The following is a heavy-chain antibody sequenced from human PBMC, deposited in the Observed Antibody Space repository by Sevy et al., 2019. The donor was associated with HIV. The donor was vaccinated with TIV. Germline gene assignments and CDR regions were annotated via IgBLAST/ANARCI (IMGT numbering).Heavy chain of an antibody. CDR1: GGSFSGYY. Sequence: SETLSLTCAVYGGSFSGYYWGWIRQPPGKGLEWIGEINHSGSTNYNPSLKSRVTISVDTSKNQFSLKLSSVTAADTAVYYCATPYCSGKPLPLYGMDVWGQGTTVTVSS. J-gene: IGHJ6*02. V-gene: IGHV4-34*01. D-gene: IGHD3-10*01. CDR2: INHSGST. CDR3: ATPYCSGKPLPLYGMDV.